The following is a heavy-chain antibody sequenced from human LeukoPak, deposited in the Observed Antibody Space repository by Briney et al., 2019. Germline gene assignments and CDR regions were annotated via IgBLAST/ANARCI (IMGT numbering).Heavy chain of an antibody. Sequence: GESLKISCKGSGYSFTSYWIGWVRQMPGKGLEWMGISYPGDSDTRYSPSFQGQVTISADKSISTAYLQWSSLKASDTAMYYCARWAYYDSSGSPEDFQHWGQGTLVTVSS. J-gene: IGHJ1*01. V-gene: IGHV5-51*01. CDR3: ARWAYYDSSGSPEDFQH. CDR2: SYPGDSDT. D-gene: IGHD3-22*01. CDR1: GYSFTSYW.